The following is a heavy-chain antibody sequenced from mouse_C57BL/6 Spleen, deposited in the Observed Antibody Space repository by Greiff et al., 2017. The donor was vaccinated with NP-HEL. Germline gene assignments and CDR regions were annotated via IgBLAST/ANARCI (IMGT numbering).Heavy chain of an antibody. Sequence: VQVVESGPGLVAPSQSLSITCTVSGFSLTSYGVHWVRQPPGKGLEWLVVIWSDGSTTYNSALKSRLSISKDNSKSQVFLKMNSLQTDDTAMYYCARQPTTVVAHYYAMDYWGQGTSVTVSS. V-gene: IGHV2-6-1*01. CDR3: ARQPTTVVAHYYAMDY. D-gene: IGHD1-1*01. CDR1: GFSLTSYG. CDR2: IWSDGST. J-gene: IGHJ4*01.